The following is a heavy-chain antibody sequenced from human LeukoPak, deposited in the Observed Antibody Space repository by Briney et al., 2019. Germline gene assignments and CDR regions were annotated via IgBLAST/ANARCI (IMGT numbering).Heavy chain of an antibody. J-gene: IGHJ6*02. V-gene: IGHV4-39*07. CDR2: IYYSGST. CDR3: ARDSDIAAAGKGYGMDV. D-gene: IGHD6-13*01. Sequence: SETLSLTCTVSGGSIGSSSYYWGWIRQPPGKGLEWIGSIYYSGSTYYNPSLKSRVTISVDTSKNQFSLKLSSVTAADTAVYYCARDSDIAAAGKGYGMDVWGQGTTVTVSS. CDR1: GGSIGSSSYY.